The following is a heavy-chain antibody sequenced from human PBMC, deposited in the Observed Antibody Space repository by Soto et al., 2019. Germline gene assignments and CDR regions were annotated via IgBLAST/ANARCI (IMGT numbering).Heavy chain of an antibody. CDR2: IYFSGSN. J-gene: IGHJ4*02. Sequence: QVQLQESGPGLVKPSETLSLTCPVSGGSISGYLWNWIRPPPGKGLQWNGNIYFSGSNNYHSSLTRRVTISVDTSKNQFSLNLSSVTAADTAVYYCARQRRDFDYWGQGTLVTVSS. CDR1: GGSISGYL. V-gene: IGHV4-59*08. CDR3: ARQRRDFDY.